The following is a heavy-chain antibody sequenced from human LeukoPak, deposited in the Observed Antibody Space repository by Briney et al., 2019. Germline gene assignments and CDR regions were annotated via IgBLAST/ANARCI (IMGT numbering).Heavy chain of an antibody. CDR2: IRSKTNNYAT. CDR1: GFTFSGSG. J-gene: IGHJ3*02. CDR3: TRHNYDRSGYGAFDI. V-gene: IGHV3-73*01. D-gene: IGHD3-22*01. Sequence: PGGSLRLSCAAYGFTFSGSGIHWVRQASGKGLEWVGHIRSKTNNYATADAASVKGRFTFSRDDSKNTAYIQMNSLKTEDTAVYYCTRHNYDRSGYGAFDIWGQGTMVTVSS.